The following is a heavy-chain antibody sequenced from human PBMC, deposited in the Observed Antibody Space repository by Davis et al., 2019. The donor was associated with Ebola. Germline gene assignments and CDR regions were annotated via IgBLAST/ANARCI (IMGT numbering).Heavy chain of an antibody. CDR3: ARVVTTVTTGWFDP. J-gene: IGHJ5*02. D-gene: IGHD4-17*01. CDR2: IYSGGST. Sequence: GESLKISCAASGFTVSSNYMSWVRQAPGKGLEWVSVIYSGGSTYYADSVKGRFTISRDNSKNTLYLQMNSLRAEDTAVYYCARVVTTVTTGWFDPWGQGTLVTVSS. CDR1: GFTVSSNY. V-gene: IGHV3-66*01.